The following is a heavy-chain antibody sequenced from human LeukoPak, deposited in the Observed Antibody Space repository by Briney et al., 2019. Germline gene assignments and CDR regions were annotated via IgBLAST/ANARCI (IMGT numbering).Heavy chain of an antibody. V-gene: IGHV4-4*02. Sequence: PSGTLSLTCAVSGGSISSSNWWSWVRQPPGKGLEWIGEIYHSGSTNYNPSLKSRVTISVDTSKNQFSLKLSSVTAADTAVYYCERDHGVVIVYFDYWGQGTLVTVSS. CDR3: ERDHGVVIVYFDY. CDR2: IYHSGST. CDR1: GGSISSSNW. J-gene: IGHJ4*02. D-gene: IGHD3-3*01.